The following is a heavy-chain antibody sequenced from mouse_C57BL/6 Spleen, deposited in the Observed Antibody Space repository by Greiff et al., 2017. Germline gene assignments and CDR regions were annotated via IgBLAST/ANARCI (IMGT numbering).Heavy chain of an antibody. J-gene: IGHJ2*01. CDR2: IDPSDSYT. D-gene: IGHD2-5*01. V-gene: IGHV1-69*01. Sequence: QVQLKQPGAELVMPGASVKLSCKASGYTFTSYWMHWVKQRPGQGLEWIGEIDPSDSYTNYNQKFKGKSTLTVDKSSSTAYMQLSSLTSEDSAVYYCARSEAYYSNFFDYWGQGTTLTVSS. CDR3: ARSEAYYSNFFDY. CDR1: GYTFTSYW.